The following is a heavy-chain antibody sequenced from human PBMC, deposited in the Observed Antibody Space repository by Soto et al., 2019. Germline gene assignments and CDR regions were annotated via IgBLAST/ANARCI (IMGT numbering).Heavy chain of an antibody. D-gene: IGHD1-1*01. CDR2: TYYKSKWYY. Sequence: QVQLQQSSPGLVKPSQALSLTCDISGDSVYSNSAGWNWIRQTPSRGLEWLGRTYYKSKWYYTYAASVKSRRTVSPDTSKNQFSLQLTSVTPEDTAVYYCARGSWDDVSGHYYMDVWDKGTTVTVSS. J-gene: IGHJ6*03. V-gene: IGHV6-1*01. CDR1: GDSVYSNSAG. CDR3: ARGSWDDVSGHYYMDV.